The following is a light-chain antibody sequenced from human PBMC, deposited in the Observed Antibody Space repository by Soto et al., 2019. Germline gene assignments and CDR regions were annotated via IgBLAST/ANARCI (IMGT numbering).Light chain of an antibody. CDR2: EVS. Sequence: QSALTQPPSASGSPGQSVTISCTGTSSDVGGYNYVSWYQQHPGKAPKLMIYEVSKRPSGVPDRFSGSKSGNTASLTVSGLQAEDEADYYCSSYVGGNRLRVFGGGTKLTVL. V-gene: IGLV2-8*01. CDR1: SSDVGGYNY. J-gene: IGLJ2*01. CDR3: SSYVGGNRLRV.